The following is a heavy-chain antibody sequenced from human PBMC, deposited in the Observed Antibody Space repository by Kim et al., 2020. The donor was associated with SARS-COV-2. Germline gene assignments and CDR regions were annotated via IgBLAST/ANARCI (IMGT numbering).Heavy chain of an antibody. D-gene: IGHD3-16*01. V-gene: IGHV6-1*01. CDR3: ASGLGGRFDP. Sequence: YNDYAVSVKSRITINPDTSKNQFSLQLNSVTPEDTAVYYYASGLGGRFDPWGQGTLVTVSS. CDR2: YN. J-gene: IGHJ5*02.